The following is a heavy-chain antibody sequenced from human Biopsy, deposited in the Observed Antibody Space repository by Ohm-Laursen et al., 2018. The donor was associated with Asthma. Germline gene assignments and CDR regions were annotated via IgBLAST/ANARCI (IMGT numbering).Heavy chain of an antibody. D-gene: IGHD5-12*01. CDR3: SRDRGESGYDFGRYDS. Sequence: SLRLSCAASGFTFSTYSMNWVRQAPGKGLEWVSSISSTSTYIYYADSVKGRFTISRDNAKNSLYLQMNSLRAEDTAVYYCSRDRGESGYDFGRYDSWGQGTLVTASS. J-gene: IGHJ4*02. V-gene: IGHV3-21*01. CDR2: ISSTSTYI. CDR1: GFTFSTYS.